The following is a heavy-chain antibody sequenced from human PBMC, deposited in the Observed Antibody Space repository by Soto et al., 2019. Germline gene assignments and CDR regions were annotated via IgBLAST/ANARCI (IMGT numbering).Heavy chain of an antibody. Sequence: QVQLVESGGGVVQPGRSLRLSCAASGFTFSSYAMHWVRQAPGKGLEWVAVISYDGSNKYYADSVKGRFTISRDNSKNTLYLQMNSLRAEDTAVYYCASSYDILTGYPFDYWGQGTLVTVSS. V-gene: IGHV3-30-3*01. D-gene: IGHD3-9*01. CDR1: GFTFSSYA. J-gene: IGHJ4*02. CDR3: ASSYDILTGYPFDY. CDR2: ISYDGSNK.